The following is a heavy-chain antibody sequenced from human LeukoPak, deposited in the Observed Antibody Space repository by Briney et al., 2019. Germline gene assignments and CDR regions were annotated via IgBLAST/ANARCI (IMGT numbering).Heavy chain of an antibody. CDR3: VRDGNRGYDMDV. CDR1: GFTLSYYQ. V-gene: IGHV3-48*01. Sequence: GGSLRLSCATSGFTLSYYQMKWVRQAPGKGLEWVSYINVVNGAIYYADSVKGRFTISADIATNSVYLQMNSLRAEDTALYYCVRDGNRGYDMDVWGQGTAVTVSS. J-gene: IGHJ6*02. D-gene: IGHD3-10*01. CDR2: INVVNGAI.